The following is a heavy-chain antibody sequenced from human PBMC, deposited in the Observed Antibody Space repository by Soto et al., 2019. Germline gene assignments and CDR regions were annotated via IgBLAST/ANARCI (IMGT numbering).Heavy chain of an antibody. CDR2: ISGSGGST. D-gene: IGHD3-10*01. Sequence: GGSLRLSCAASGFTFSNYVMSWVRQAPGKGLEWVSAISGSGGSTYYADSVKGRFTISRDNSKNTLYLQMNSLRAEDTAVYYCAKNYYGSGNPYSYYYYDMDAWGQGTTVTVS. J-gene: IGHJ6*02. V-gene: IGHV3-23*01. CDR3: AKNYYGSGNPYSYYYYDMDA. CDR1: GFTFSNYV.